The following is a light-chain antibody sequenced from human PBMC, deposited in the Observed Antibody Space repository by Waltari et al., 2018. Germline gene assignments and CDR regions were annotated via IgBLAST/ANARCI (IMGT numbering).Light chain of an antibody. CDR1: QNILYSSNSKNY. V-gene: IGKV4-1*01. J-gene: IGKJ1*01. Sequence: DIVMTQSPDSLAVSLGERATINCKSSQNILYSSNSKNYLAWYQHKPGQPPKLLIYWASTRESGVPDRFSGSGSGTEFTLTISSLQAEDVAVYYCQQYNNWPWTFGQGTKVEIK. CDR2: WAS. CDR3: QQYNNWPWT.